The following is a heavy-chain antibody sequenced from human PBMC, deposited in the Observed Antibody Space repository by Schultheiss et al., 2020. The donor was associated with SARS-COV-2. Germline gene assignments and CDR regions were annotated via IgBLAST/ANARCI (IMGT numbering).Heavy chain of an antibody. D-gene: IGHD4-23*01. J-gene: IGHJ4*02. CDR2: INPNSGGT. V-gene: IGHV1-2*02. Sequence: ASVKVSCKASGYTFTGYYMLWVRQAPGQGLEWMGWINPNSGGTNYAQKFQGRVTMTRDTSTSTVYMELSSLRSEDTAVYYCATIYGGNSGVPFDYWGQGTLVTVSS. CDR3: ATIYGGNSGVPFDY. CDR1: GYTFTGYY.